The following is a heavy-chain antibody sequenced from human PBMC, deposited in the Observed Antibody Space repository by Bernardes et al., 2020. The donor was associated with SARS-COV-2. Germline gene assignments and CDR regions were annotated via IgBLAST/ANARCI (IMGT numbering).Heavy chain of an antibody. V-gene: IGHV3-74*03. Sequence: GGSLRLSCEASGFSFNNYWMHWVRHVPGEGLVWVSRIVGGGSKTTYTDSVRGRFTISRDNAKNTLFLQMNSLGAEDTAVYFCVRSPTFDYGPLVYWGQGTLVNV. CDR3: VRSPTFDYGPLVY. CDR2: IVGGGSKT. CDR1: GFSFNNYW. D-gene: IGHD4-17*01. J-gene: IGHJ4*02.